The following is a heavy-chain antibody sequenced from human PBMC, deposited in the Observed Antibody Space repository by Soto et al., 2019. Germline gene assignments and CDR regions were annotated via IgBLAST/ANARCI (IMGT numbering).Heavy chain of an antibody. CDR1: GYSISSGYY. Sequence: SDTLSLTCAVSGYSISSGYYWGCIRQPPGKGLEWIGSIYHSGSTYYNPSLKSRVTISVDRSKNQFSLKLSSVTAADTAVYYCAGSYYDFWSGYSNWFDPWGQGTLVTVSS. J-gene: IGHJ5*02. CDR2: IYHSGST. V-gene: IGHV4-38-2*01. CDR3: AGSYYDFWSGYSNWFDP. D-gene: IGHD3-3*01.